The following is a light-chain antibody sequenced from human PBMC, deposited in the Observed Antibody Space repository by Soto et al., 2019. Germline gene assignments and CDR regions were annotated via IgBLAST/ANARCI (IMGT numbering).Light chain of an antibody. Sequence: DVVLTQTPLSSPVTLGQPASISCRSSQSLVYSDGNTYLRWLQQRPGQPPRLLIYQISNRFSGVPDRFSGSGAGTDFTLKISRVEAEDVGVYYCMQFAHFPRTCGQGTKLEI. V-gene: IGKV2-24*01. CDR3: MQFAHFPRT. CDR2: QIS. J-gene: IGKJ1*01. CDR1: QSLVYSDGNTY.